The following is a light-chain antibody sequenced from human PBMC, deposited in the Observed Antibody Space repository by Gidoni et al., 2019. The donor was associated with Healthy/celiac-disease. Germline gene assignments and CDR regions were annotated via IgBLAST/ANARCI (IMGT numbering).Light chain of an antibody. CDR1: SSDVGGYNY. CDR2: EVS. Sequence: QSALPQPASVSGSPGQSLTISCTGPSSDVGGYNYVSWYQQHPGKDPKLMIYEVSNRPSGVSNRFSGSKSGNTASLTISGLQAEDEADYYCSSYTSSSTLGYVFGTGTKVTVL. V-gene: IGLV2-14*01. J-gene: IGLJ1*01. CDR3: SSYTSSSTLGYV.